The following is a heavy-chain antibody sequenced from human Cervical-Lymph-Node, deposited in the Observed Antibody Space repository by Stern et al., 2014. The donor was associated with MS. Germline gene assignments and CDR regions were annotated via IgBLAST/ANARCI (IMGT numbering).Heavy chain of an antibody. CDR2: LSYDGSHK. V-gene: IGHV3-30*03. CDR3: ATTVTPSLDY. CDR1: GYTFSNYA. Sequence: QVQLVESGGGLVQPGRSLRLSCAASGYTFSNYAMHWVRQAQGKGLEWVALLSYDGSHKHYAESATGRFTISRDNSTNKLHLPTNSLGAEDTALYYCATTVTPSLDYWGQGTLVTVSS. D-gene: IGHD4-17*01. J-gene: IGHJ4*02.